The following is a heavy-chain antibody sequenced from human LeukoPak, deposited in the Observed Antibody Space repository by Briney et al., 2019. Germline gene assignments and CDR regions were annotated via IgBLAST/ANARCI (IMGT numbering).Heavy chain of an antibody. CDR2: IYYSGST. CDR1: GGSISSSSYY. V-gene: IGHV4-39*01. CDR3: ARQKRFLEWLFRPFDY. J-gene: IGHJ4*02. Sequence: SETLSLTCTVSGGSISSSSYYWGWIRQPPGKGLEWIGSIYYSGSTYYNPSLKSRVTISVDTSKSQFSLKLSSVTAADTAVYYCARQKRFLEWLFRPFDYWGQGTLVTVSS. D-gene: IGHD3-3*01.